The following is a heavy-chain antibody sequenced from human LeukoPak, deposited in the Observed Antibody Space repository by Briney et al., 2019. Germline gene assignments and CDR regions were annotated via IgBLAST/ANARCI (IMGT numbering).Heavy chain of an antibody. D-gene: IGHD2-2*01. V-gene: IGHV4-4*07. CDR1: GGSIGGYY. Sequence: PSETLSLTCTVSGGSIGGYYWSWIRQPAGKGLDWIGRIYTSGSSNYNPSLKSRVTMSVDTSKNQFSLNLRSVTAADTAVYYCARGPVIPAAKFDYWGQGTLVTVSS. CDR3: ARGPVIPAAKFDY. J-gene: IGHJ4*02. CDR2: IYTSGSS.